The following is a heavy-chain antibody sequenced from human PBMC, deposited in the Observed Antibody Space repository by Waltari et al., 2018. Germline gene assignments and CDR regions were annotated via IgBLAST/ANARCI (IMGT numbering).Heavy chain of an antibody. J-gene: IGHJ1*01. V-gene: IGHV4-38-2*01. Sequence: QVQLQESGPGLVKPSETLSLTCAVSGYSISSGYHWGWIRQPPGKGLEWIGSIYHSGSTYYNPSLKSRVTISVDTSKNQFSLKLSSVTAADTAVYYCARLAAAGPALIVYFQHWGQGTLVTVSS. CDR1: GYSISSGYH. CDR2: IYHSGST. D-gene: IGHD6-13*01. CDR3: ARLAAAGPALIVYFQH.